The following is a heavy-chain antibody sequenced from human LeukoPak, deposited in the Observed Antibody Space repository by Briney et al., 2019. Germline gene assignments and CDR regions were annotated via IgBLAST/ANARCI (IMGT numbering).Heavy chain of an antibody. CDR1: GFTVSSNY. D-gene: IGHD5-18*01. Sequence: GGSLRLSCAASGFTVSSNYMSWVRQAPGKGLEWVSVIYSGGSTYYADSVKGRFTISRDNSKNTLYLQMNSLRAEDTAVYYCARQGEDTALDRTFDYWGQGTLVTVSS. J-gene: IGHJ4*02. CDR2: IYSGGST. V-gene: IGHV3-53*05. CDR3: ARQGEDTALDRTFDY.